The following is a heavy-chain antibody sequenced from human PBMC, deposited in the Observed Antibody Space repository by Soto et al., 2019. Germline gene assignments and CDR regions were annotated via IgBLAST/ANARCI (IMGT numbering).Heavy chain of an antibody. D-gene: IGHD3-22*01. CDR3: ASLYYYDSSGYYYLDV. Sequence: PGGSLRLSCAASGFTFSSYSMNWVRQAPGKGLEWVSYISSSSSTIYYADSVKGRFTISRDNAKNSLYLQMNSLRAEDTAVYYCASLYYYDSSGYYYLDVWGQGTTVTVSS. CDR2: ISSSSSTI. CDR1: GFTFSSYS. V-gene: IGHV3-48*01. J-gene: IGHJ6*03.